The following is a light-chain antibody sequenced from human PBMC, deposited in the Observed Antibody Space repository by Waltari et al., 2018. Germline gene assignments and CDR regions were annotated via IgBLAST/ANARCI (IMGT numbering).Light chain of an antibody. J-gene: IGLJ3*02. CDR2: DVS. CDR3: SSFSCRSTWV. V-gene: IGLV2-14*01. CDR1: TSDLGGYNY. Sequence: QSALTQPASVSGSPGQSITISCTGTTSDLGGYNYVSWYQQHPGKAPKLMIYDVSSRPTGVSSRFAGSKAGNTATLTISGLQDADEADCYCSSFSCRSTWVLVGGTKLTVL.